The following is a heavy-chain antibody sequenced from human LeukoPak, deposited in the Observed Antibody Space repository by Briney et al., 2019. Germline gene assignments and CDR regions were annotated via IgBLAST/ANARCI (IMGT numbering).Heavy chain of an antibody. D-gene: IGHD3-10*01. CDR1: GGSISSYY. J-gene: IGHJ5*02. CDR2: IYTSGST. CDR3: ARHRAYYGSGSPYNWFDP. V-gene: IGHV4-4*07. Sequence: SETLSLTCTVSGGSISSYYWSWIRQPAGKGLEWIGRIYTSGSTYYNPSLKSRVTISVDTSKNQFSLKLSSVTAADTAVYYCARHRAYYGSGSPYNWFDPWGQGTLVTVSS.